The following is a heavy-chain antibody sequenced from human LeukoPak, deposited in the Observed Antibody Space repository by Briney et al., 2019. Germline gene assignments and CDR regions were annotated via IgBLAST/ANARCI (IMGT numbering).Heavy chain of an antibody. D-gene: IGHD5-12*01. CDR3: ARDIYSGYDSFDY. CDR1: GGTFSSYA. V-gene: IGHV1-69*05. Sequence: GASVKVSCKASGGTFSSYAISWVRQAPGQGLEWMGRIIPIFGTANYAQKFQGRVTITTDESTSTAYMELSSLRSEDTAVYCCARDIYSGYDSFDYWGQGTLVTVSS. CDR2: IIPIFGTA. J-gene: IGHJ4*02.